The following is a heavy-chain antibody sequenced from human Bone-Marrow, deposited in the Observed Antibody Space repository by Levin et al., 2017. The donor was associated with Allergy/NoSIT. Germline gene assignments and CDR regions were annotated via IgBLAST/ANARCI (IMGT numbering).Heavy chain of an antibody. D-gene: IGHD1-26*01. Sequence: SGPTLVKPSQTLTLTCTFSGFSLSTNGIRVNWIRQPPGQALEWLARIDWDDDKFYSTSLKTRLTISKDTSKNQVVLAMTNMDPVDTATYYCERIRGGNYYYFDYWGQGTLVTVSS. CDR1: GFSLSTNGIR. V-gene: IGHV2-70*04. CDR2: IDWDDDK. CDR3: ERIRGGNYYYFDY. J-gene: IGHJ4*02.